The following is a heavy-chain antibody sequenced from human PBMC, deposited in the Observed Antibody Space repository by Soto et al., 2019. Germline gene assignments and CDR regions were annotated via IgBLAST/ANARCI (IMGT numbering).Heavy chain of an antibody. D-gene: IGHD6-13*01. CDR3: SIRGASSSWYHTDYYYGMDV. CDR2: IYYSGST. Sequence: SETLSLTCTVSGGSISSSSYYWGWIRQPPGKGLEWIGSIYYSGSTYYNPSLKSRVTISVDTSKNQFSLKLSSVTAADTAVYYCSIRGASSSWYHTDYYYGMDVWGQGTTVTVSS. J-gene: IGHJ6*02. CDR1: GGSISSSSYY. V-gene: IGHV4-39*01.